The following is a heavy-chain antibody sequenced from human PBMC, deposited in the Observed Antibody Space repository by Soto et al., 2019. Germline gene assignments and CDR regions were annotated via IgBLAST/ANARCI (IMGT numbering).Heavy chain of an antibody. Sequence: ASVNVSCKSSGYTFIGYYIHWVRQAPGQGLEWMGWINPNNGDTNYEQKFQGRVTMTRDTSISTAYMELSSLSSDDTAVYYCASFYSSSRGEYYYYGMDVWGQGTTVTVSS. CDR2: INPNNGDT. D-gene: IGHD6-13*01. J-gene: IGHJ6*02. V-gene: IGHV1-2*02. CDR1: GYTFIGYY. CDR3: ASFYSSSRGEYYYYGMDV.